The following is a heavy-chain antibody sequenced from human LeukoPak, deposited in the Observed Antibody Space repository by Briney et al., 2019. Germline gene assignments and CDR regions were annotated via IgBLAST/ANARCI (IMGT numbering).Heavy chain of an antibody. CDR2: TYFTSKWYN. CDR1: GDNVSSNSAA. Sequence: PSQTLSLTCAISGDNVSSNSAAWNSIRQSPSRGLEWLGRTYFTSKWYNDYAVSVKGRITINPDTSKNHFSLQLNSVTPEDTAVYFCARERGNVFRIWGQGTMVTVSS. D-gene: IGHD3-10*02. V-gene: IGHV6-1*01. CDR3: ARERGNVFRI. J-gene: IGHJ3*02.